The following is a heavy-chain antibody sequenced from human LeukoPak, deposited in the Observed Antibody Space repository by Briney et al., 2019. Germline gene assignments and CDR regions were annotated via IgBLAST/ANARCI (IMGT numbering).Heavy chain of an antibody. CDR1: GGSISSYY. V-gene: IGHV4-4*09. D-gene: IGHD2-15*01. CDR3: ARGWHDGLAFYHCPGE. Sequence: SETLSLTCTVSGGSISSYYWSWIRQPPGKGLEWIGYIYTSGSTNYNPSLKSRVTISVDTSKNQFSLKLSSVTAADTAVYYCARGWHDGLAFYHCPGEWGQGTLVTVSS. CDR2: IYTSGST. J-gene: IGHJ4*02.